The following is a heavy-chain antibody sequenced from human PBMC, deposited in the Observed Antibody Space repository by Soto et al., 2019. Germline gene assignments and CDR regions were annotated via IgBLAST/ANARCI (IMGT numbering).Heavy chain of an antibody. D-gene: IGHD1-26*01. Sequence: SETLSLTCAVYGGSFSGYYWTWIRQPPGTGLEWIGEINHSGSTNYNPSLKSRATISADTSKNQFSLKLSSVIAADTAVYYCARGREGGGASWGQGTLVTVSS. J-gene: IGHJ5*02. CDR1: GGSFSGYY. CDR3: ARGREGGGAS. CDR2: INHSGST. V-gene: IGHV4-34*01.